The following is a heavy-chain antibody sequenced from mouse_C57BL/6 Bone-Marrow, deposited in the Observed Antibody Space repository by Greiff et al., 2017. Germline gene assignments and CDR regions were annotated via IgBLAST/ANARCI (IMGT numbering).Heavy chain of an antibody. CDR1: GYSITSGYY. Sequence: EVQLQESGPGLVKPSQSPSLTCSVTGYSITSGYYWNWIRQFPGNKLEWMGYISYDGSNNYNPSLKNRISITRDTSKNQFFLKLNSVTTEDTATYYCARARTGHFDYWGQGTTLTVSS. CDR2: ISYDGSN. V-gene: IGHV3-6*01. CDR3: ARARTGHFDY. J-gene: IGHJ2*01. D-gene: IGHD4-1*01.